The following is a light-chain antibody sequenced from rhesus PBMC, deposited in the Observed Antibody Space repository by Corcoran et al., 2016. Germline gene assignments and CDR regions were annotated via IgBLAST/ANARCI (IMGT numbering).Light chain of an antibody. CDR2: NAS. CDR3: QQHNTYPLT. V-gene: IGKV1-25*01. J-gene: IGKJ4*01. CDR1: QDIKSY. Sequence: DVQMTQSPSFLSASVGDTVTITCRASQDIKSYLAWYQQKPGQAPKLLIYNASTLQSGVPSRVSGSGSVTHYTLTISSLQPEDFTIYYCQQHNTYPLTFGGGTPVEVK.